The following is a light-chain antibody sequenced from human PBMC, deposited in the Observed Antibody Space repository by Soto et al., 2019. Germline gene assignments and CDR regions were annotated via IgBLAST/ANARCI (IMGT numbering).Light chain of an antibody. CDR2: ENN. J-gene: IGLJ1*01. V-gene: IGLV1-51*02. CDR3: GTWDSSLSAGYV. Sequence: QSVLTQPPSVSAAPGQKVTISCSGSSSNIGDNYVSWYQQLPGTAPKLLIYENNRRPSGIPDRFSGSKSGTSATLGITGLRTGDEADYYCGTWDSSLSAGYVFGTGTQLTVL. CDR1: SSNIGDNY.